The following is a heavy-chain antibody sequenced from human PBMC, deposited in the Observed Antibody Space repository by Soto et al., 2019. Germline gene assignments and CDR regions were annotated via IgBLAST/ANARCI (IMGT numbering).Heavy chain of an antibody. J-gene: IGHJ6*02. CDR2: INAGNGNT. CDR3: AGGVLVAPRLYGMDV. D-gene: IGHD5-12*01. Sequence: GASVKVSCKASGYTFTSYAMHWVRQAPGQRLEWMGWINAGNGNTKYSQKFQGRVTITRDTSASTAYMELSSLRSEDTAVYYCAGGVLVAPRLYGMDVWGQGTTVTVSS. V-gene: IGHV1-3*01. CDR1: GYTFTSYA.